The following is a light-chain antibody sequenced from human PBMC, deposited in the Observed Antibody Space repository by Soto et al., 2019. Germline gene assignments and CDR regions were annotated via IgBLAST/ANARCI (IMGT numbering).Light chain of an antibody. CDR3: QQFGGSPPYT. CDR1: QRVASSY. J-gene: IGKJ2*01. V-gene: IGKV3-20*01. CDR2: SVS. Sequence: EVVLTQSPDTLSLSPGEGVTLSCRASQRVASSYLTWYQQKPGQAPRLLIYSVSSRATGIPDRFSGSGSGTEFSLTISRLEPEDFAVYYCQQFGGSPPYTFGQGTKVEIK.